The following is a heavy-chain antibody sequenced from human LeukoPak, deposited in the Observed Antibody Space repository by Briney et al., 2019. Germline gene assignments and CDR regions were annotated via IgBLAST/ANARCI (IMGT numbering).Heavy chain of an antibody. V-gene: IGHV3-7*01. CDR3: ARDREDYGDFGY. CDR2: IKQDGSEK. CDR1: GFTFSSYA. Sequence: GGSLRLSCAASGFTFSSYAMSWVRQAPGKGLEWVANIKQDGSEKYYVDSVTGRFTISRDNAKNSLYLQMNSLRAEDTAVYYCARDREDYGDFGYWGQGTLVTVSS. J-gene: IGHJ4*02. D-gene: IGHD4-17*01.